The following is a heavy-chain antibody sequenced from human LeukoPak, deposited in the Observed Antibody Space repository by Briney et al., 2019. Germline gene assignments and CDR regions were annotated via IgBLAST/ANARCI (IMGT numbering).Heavy chain of an antibody. CDR3: ARIASPYYDILTGYYIHDAFDI. D-gene: IGHD3-9*01. CDR2: IIPIFGAA. J-gene: IGHJ3*02. CDR1: GGTFSGYA. Sequence: SVKVSCKASGGTFSGYAISWVRQAPGQGLEWMGGIIPIFGAANYAQNFQGRVTITADESTSTAYMELSSLRSEDTAVYYCARIASPYYDILTGYYIHDAFDIWGQGTMVTVSS. V-gene: IGHV1-69*13.